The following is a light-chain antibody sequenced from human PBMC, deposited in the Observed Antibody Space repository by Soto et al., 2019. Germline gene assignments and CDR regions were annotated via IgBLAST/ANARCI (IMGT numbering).Light chain of an antibody. CDR1: SGYSSYI. V-gene: IGLV4-60*02. J-gene: IGLJ1*01. CDR2: LEGSGSY. CDR3: ETWDSNTRV. Sequence: QSVLTQSSSASASLGSSVKLTCTLSSGYSSYIIAWHQQQPGKAPRYLMKLEGSGSYNKGSGVPDRFSGSSSGADRYLTISNLQFEDEADYYCETWDSNTRVFGTGTKVTVL.